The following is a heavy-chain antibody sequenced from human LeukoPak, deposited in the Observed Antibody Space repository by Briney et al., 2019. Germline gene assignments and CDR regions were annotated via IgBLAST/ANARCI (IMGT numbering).Heavy chain of an antibody. V-gene: IGHV5-51*01. CDR3: VRSCDSAYNWCDL. D-gene: IGHD2-21*01. Sequence: GESLKIPCNCFGYRLTSYWLGWVRQMPGKGLEWMGIIYHGDSDTRHSPPFQGQVTISADTSISTDYLQWSSLKASDTAMYYCVRSCDSAYNWCDLWGQGTLLTVAS. CDR2: IYHGDSDT. J-gene: IGHJ5*02. CDR1: GYRLTSYW.